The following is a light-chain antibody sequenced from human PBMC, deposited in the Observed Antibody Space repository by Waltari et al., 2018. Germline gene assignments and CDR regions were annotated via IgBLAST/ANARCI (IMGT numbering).Light chain of an antibody. Sequence: IVLTQSPGPLSLYQGDRATLSCRASQSVSRTLAWYQKQPSQAPRLLIYDASSRATGSPDRFSGSGSGTDFSLTISRLEPEDFAVYYCQKYGTLPATFGQGTKVEIK. CDR2: DAS. CDR3: QKYGTLPAT. V-gene: IGKV3-20*01. CDR1: QSVSRT. J-gene: IGKJ1*01.